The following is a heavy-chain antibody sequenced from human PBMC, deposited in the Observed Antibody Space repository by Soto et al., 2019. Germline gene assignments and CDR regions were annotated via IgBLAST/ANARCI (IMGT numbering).Heavy chain of an antibody. CDR2: IIPIFGTA. Sequence: QVQLVQSGAEVKKPGSSVKVSCKASGGTFSSYAISWVRQAPGQGLEWMGGIIPIFGTANYAQQFQGRVTITADESTSTAYMELSSLRSEDSAVYSCARVGNKRGRFAYWGQGPLVTVSS. CDR3: ARVGNKRGRFAY. V-gene: IGHV1-69*01. D-gene: IGHD1-1*01. CDR1: GGTFSSYA. J-gene: IGHJ4*02.